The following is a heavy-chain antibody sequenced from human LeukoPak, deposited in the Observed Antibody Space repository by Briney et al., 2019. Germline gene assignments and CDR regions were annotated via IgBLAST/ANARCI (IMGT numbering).Heavy chain of an antibody. CDR1: GGTFSSYA. CDR2: IIPIFGTA. V-gene: IGHV1-69*13. J-gene: IGHJ6*02. CDR3: ARGIAVAGPGPYYYYYGMDV. D-gene: IGHD6-19*01. Sequence: SVKVSCKASGGTFSSYAISWVRQAPGQGLEWMGGIIPIFGTANYAQKFQGRVTITADESTSTAYMELSSLRSEDTAVYYCARGIAVAGPGPYYYYYGMDVWGQGTTVTVSS.